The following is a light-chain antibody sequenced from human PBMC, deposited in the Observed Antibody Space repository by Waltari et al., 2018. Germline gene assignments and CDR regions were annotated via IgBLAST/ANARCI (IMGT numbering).Light chain of an antibody. Sequence: AIQMTQSPSSLSASVGDRVTITCRASQGIRNDLGWYQQKPGKAPTLLIYAAASLQRGLPSRIGSSAAGTDFTTTISILQPEDFATYYCLQDYNHPHTFGQGTKVEIK. CDR1: QGIRND. J-gene: IGKJ1*01. CDR2: AAA. CDR3: LQDYNHPHT. V-gene: IGKV1-6*01.